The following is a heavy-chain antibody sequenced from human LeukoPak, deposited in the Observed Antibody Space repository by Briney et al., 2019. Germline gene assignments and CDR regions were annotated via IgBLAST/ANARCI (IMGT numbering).Heavy chain of an antibody. V-gene: IGHV3-23*01. CDR1: GFTFSSYG. Sequence: GGTLRLSCAASGFTFSSYGMSWVRQAPGKGLEWVSAISGSGGSTYYADSVKGRFTISRDNSKNTLYLQMNSLKTEDTAVYYCTTDQSSSWYLGYNYWGQGTLVTVSS. J-gene: IGHJ4*02. CDR2: ISGSGGST. CDR3: TTDQSSSWYLGYNY. D-gene: IGHD6-13*01.